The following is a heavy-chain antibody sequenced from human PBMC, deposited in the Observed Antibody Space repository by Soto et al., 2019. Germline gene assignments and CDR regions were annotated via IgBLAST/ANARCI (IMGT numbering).Heavy chain of an antibody. J-gene: IGHJ6*03. CDR1: GFTLSGYA. Sequence: EVQLAESGGGLAQPGGSLRLSCAASGFTLSGYAMDWVRQAPGKGLEYVSGISSNGVGTYYANSVQGRFTISRDNSKNTVDRQMGSLRPEDMAVYYCARRARPDFYYLDVWGKGTTVTLSS. CDR2: ISSNGVGT. CDR3: ARRARPDFYYLDV. V-gene: IGHV3-64*01. D-gene: IGHD6-6*01.